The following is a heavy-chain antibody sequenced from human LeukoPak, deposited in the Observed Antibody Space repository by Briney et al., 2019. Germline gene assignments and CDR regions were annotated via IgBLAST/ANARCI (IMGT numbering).Heavy chain of an antibody. V-gene: IGHV4-39*07. CDR2: IYYSGTT. D-gene: IGHD2-2*01. CDR3: ARVYSSSHNWFDT. CDR1: GGSISTTCYF. J-gene: IGHJ5*02. Sequence: SETLSLTCTVSGGSISTTCYFWAWIRQPPGEGLEWIGSIYYSGTTYYNSSLKSRVTISVERSKNHFSLNLSSLTAADTAVYYCARVYSSSHNWFDTWGQGTQVTVSS.